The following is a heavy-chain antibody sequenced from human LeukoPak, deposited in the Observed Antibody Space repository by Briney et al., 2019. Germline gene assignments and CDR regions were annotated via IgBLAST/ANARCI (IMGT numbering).Heavy chain of an antibody. CDR2: INAGNGNT. J-gene: IGHJ4*02. V-gene: IGHV1-3*01. Sequence: ASVKVSCKASGYTFTSYAMHWVRQAPGQRLEWMGWINAGNGNTKYSQKFQGRVTITRDTSASTAYMELSSLRSEDTAVYYCASEGPDYYFDYWGQGTLVTVSS. CDR3: ASEGPDYYFDY. CDR1: GYTFTSYA.